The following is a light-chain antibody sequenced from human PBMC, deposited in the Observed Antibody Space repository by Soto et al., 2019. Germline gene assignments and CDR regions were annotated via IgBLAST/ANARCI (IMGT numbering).Light chain of an antibody. CDR1: SSNIGAGHV. CDR2: GSS. J-gene: IGLJ2*01. Sequence: QSVLTQPPSVSGAPGQRVTISCTGSSSNIGAGHVVHWYQQFPGRAPNLLIYGSSNRPSGVPDRFSGSKSGTSASLAITGLQAEDEADYYCQHYGHGLSAAVFGAGTELTVL. V-gene: IGLV1-40*01. CDR3: QHYGHGLSAAV.